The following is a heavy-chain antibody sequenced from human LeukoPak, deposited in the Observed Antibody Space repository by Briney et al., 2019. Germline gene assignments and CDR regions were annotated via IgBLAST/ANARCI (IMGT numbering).Heavy chain of an antibody. D-gene: IGHD3-22*01. V-gene: IGHV1-69*13. CDR1: GGTFSSYA. J-gene: IGHJ4*02. CDR2: IIPIFGTA. CDR3: ASGNYYDSSGYFTGFDY. Sequence: APVKVSCKASGGTFSSYAISWVRQAPGQGLEWMGGIIPIFGTANYAQKFQGRVTITADESTSTAYMELSSLRSEDTAVYYCASGNYYDSSGYFTGFDYWGQGTLVTVSS.